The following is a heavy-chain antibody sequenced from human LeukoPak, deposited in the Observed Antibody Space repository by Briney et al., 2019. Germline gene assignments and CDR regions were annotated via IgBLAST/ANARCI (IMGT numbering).Heavy chain of an antibody. CDR1: GYTFYNYA. J-gene: IGHJ4*02. D-gene: IGHD1-26*01. V-gene: IGHV3-30*04. Sequence: GGSQRLSCAASGYTFYNYAVTWVRQAPGKGLEWVAVISYDGSNKYYADSVKGRFTISRDNSKNTLYLQMNSLRAEDTAVYYCAVVNSGYVDYWGQGTLVTVSS. CDR2: ISYDGSNK. CDR3: AVVNSGYVDY.